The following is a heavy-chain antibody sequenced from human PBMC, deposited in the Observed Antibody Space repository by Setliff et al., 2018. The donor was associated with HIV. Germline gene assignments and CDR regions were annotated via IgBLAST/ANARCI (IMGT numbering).Heavy chain of an antibody. CDR2: VDYSGSS. V-gene: IGHV4-59*08. Sequence: PSETLSLTCSVSGDSMRTNYWTWIRQSPGKGLEWIGHVDYSGSSTYNPSLNSRVTLSIDTSKSQFSLRLSSVTAADTALYYCARRSTVARGVDCFDLWGQGTQVTV. CDR1: GDSMRTNY. D-gene: IGHD3-10*01. CDR3: ARRSTVARGVDCFDL. J-gene: IGHJ4*02.